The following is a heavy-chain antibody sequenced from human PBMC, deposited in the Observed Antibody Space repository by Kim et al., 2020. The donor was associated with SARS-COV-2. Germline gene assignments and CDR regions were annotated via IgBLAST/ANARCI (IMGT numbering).Heavy chain of an antibody. J-gene: IGHJ4*02. CDR2: GTS. CDR3: AKTSGLDY. D-gene: IGHD6-19*01. Sequence: GTSYYADSVKGRFTNTRDNSKHAVYLQMNSLRAQDTAVYYCAKTSGLDYWGQGTLVTVSS. V-gene: IGHV3-23*01.